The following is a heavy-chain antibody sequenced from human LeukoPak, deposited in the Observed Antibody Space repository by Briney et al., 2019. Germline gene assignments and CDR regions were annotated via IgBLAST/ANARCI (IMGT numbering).Heavy chain of an antibody. CDR1: GYTFTGYY. CDR3: ARDPAGYSYGYLDY. D-gene: IGHD5-18*01. CDR2: INPNSGGT. Sequence: ASVKVSCKASGYTFTGYYMHWVRQAPGQGLEWMGWINPNSGGTNYAQKFQGRVTMTRDTSISAAYMELSRLRSDDTAVYYCARDPAGYSYGYLDYWGQGTLVTVSS. J-gene: IGHJ4*02. V-gene: IGHV1-2*02.